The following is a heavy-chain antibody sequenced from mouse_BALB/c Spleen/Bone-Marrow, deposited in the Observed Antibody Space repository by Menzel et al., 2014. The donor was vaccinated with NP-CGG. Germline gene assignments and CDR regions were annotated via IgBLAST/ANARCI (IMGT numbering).Heavy chain of an antibody. V-gene: IGHV5-12-1*01. J-gene: IGHJ2*01. CDR2: ISSGGGST. D-gene: IGHD1-2*01. CDR3: ATHYYGRFDY. CDR1: GFGFSSSD. Sequence: EVMLVESGGGLVKPGGSLKLSCAASGFGFSSSDMSWVRQTPEKRLEWVAYISSGGGSTYYPDTVKGRFTISRDNAKNTPYLQMSSLKSEDTAMYYCATHYYGRFDYWGQGTTLTVSS.